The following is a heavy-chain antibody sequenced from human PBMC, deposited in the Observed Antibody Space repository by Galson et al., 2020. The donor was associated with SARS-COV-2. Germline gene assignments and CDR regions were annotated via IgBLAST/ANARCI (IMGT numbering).Heavy chain of an antibody. Sequence: ASVKVSCKASGYGFTGHYMHWVRQAPGHGLEWMGWIDPQSGVTKYAQKFQGRVTMTRDTSIDTAYMELRRLTSDDTAVYYCAGTRIWMPSLYYFDYWGQGTLVTVSS. CDR2: IDPQSGVT. V-gene: IGHV1-2*02. D-gene: IGHD3-3*01. CDR3: AGTRIWMPSLYYFDY. CDR1: GYGFTGHY. J-gene: IGHJ4*02.